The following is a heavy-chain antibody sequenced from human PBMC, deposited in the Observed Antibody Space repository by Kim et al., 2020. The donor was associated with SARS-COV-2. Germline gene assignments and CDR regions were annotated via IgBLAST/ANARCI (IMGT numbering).Heavy chain of an antibody. CDR3: ARIYDGGDY. V-gene: IGHV3-11*01. J-gene: IGHJ4*02. CDR2: GDSV. D-gene: IGHD5-12*01. Sequence: GDSVYYAGSEKGRFTIARDNAKNSLYLQMNDLRADDTAVYYCARIYDGGDYWGQGTLVTVSS.